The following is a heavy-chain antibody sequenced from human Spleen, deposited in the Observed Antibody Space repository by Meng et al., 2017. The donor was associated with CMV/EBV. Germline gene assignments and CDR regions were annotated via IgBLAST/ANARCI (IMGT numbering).Heavy chain of an antibody. CDR1: GFTFSTYT. J-gene: IGHJ3*01. CDR2: ISYDGSNK. Sequence: GESLKISCAASGFTFSTYTMHWVRQAPGKGLEWVAVISYDGSNKYYADSVKGRFTISRDNSKNTLYLQMNSLRAEDTAVYYCARDGIAAAGTGAFDVWGQGTMVTVSS. CDR3: ARDGIAAAGTGAFDV. D-gene: IGHD6-13*01. V-gene: IGHV3-30-3*01.